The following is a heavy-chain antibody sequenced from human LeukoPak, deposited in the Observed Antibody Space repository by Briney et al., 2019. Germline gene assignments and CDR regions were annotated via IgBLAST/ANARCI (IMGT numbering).Heavy chain of an antibody. D-gene: IGHD5-12*01. CDR1: GDSIRSGTYY. Sequence: SETLSLTCSVSGDSIRSGTYYWSWIRQPAGKGLEWIGRIYTSGSTSYNPSLKSRVTISVDTSKNQFSLKLTSVTAADTAVYYCARGGGATRIGYWGQGTLVTVSS. CDR2: IYTSGST. V-gene: IGHV4-61*02. CDR3: ARGGGATRIGY. J-gene: IGHJ4*02.